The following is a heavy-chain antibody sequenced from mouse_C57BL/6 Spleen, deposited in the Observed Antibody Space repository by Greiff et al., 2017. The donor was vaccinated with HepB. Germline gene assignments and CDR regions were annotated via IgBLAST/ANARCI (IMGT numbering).Heavy chain of an antibody. V-gene: IGHV1-72*01. Sequence: QVQLQQPGAELVKPGASVKLSCKASGYTFTSYWMHWVKQRPGRGLEWIGRIDPNSGGTKYNEKFKSKATLTVDKPSSTAYMQLSSLTSEDSAVYYSARSELYGPYGVFAYWGQGTLVTVSA. CDR2: IDPNSGGT. CDR3: ARSELYGPYGVFAY. J-gene: IGHJ3*01. CDR1: GYTFTSYW. D-gene: IGHD1-1*01.